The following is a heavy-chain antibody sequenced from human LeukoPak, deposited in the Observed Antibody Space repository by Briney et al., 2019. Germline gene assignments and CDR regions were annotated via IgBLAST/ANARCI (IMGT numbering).Heavy chain of an antibody. V-gene: IGHV3-23*01. Sequence: GGSLRLSCAASGFTFSSYGMSWVRQAPGKGLEWVSAISGSGGSTYYADSVKGRFTISRDNSKNTLYLQMNSLRAEDTAVYYCAKVEAAATYYYMDVWGKGTTVTISS. J-gene: IGHJ6*03. CDR2: ISGSGGST. CDR1: GFTFSSYG. D-gene: IGHD6-13*01. CDR3: AKVEAAATYYYMDV.